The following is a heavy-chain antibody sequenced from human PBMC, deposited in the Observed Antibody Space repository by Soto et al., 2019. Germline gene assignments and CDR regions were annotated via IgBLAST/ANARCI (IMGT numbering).Heavy chain of an antibody. J-gene: IGHJ4*02. CDR1: RFTFTSYW. V-gene: IGHV3-7*01. CDR2: IKQDGSER. D-gene: IGHD1-7*01. CDR3: ARTRRELELIPFDY. Sequence: GGSLRLSCAASRFTFTSYWMSWVRQAPGKGLEWVANIKQDGSERYYVDSVKGRFTISRDNAKNSLYLQMNSLRAEDTAVYYCARTRRELELIPFDYWGQGTLVTASS.